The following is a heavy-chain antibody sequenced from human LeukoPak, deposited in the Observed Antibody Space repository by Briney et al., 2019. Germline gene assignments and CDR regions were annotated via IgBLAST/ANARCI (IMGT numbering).Heavy chain of an antibody. CDR1: GFTFSSYA. D-gene: IGHD5-12*01. J-gene: IGHJ3*02. V-gene: IGHV3-30-3*01. Sequence: GRSLRLSCAASGFTFSSYAMHWVRQAPGKGLEWVAVISYDGSNKYYADSVKGRFTISRDNSKNTLYLQMNSLRAEDTAVYYCAKLYSGYVNDAFDIWGQGTMVTVSS. CDR2: ISYDGSNK. CDR3: AKLYSGYVNDAFDI.